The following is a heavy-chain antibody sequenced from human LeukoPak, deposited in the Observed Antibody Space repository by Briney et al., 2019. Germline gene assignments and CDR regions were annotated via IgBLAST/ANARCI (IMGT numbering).Heavy chain of an antibody. J-gene: IGHJ4*02. D-gene: IGHD3-22*01. CDR3: AKDVYYYDSSGYYYVRPLGY. Sequence: GGSLRLSCAASGFTFDDYAMHWVRQAPGKGLEWVSGISWNSGSIGYADSVKGRFTISRDNAKNSLYLQMNSLRAEDTALYYCAKDVYYYDSSGYYYVRPLGYWGQGTLVTVSS. V-gene: IGHV3-9*01. CDR1: GFTFDDYA. CDR2: ISWNSGSI.